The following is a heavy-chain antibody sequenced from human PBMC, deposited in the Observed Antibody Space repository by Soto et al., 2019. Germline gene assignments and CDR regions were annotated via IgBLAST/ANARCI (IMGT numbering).Heavy chain of an antibody. CDR2: FNPNSGDT. J-gene: IGHJ4*02. V-gene: IGHV1-2*02. CDR3: AREASAVISLDY. CDR1: GYTFTAYS. Sequence: QVQLVHSEAEVKKPVASVKVSCKASGYTFTAYSMHWVRQAPGQGLEWVGWFNPNSGDTIYAQKFQGRVTLTRDTSIGTAYMELYSLTSADTAVYYCAREASAVISLDYCGQGTLVTVSS. D-gene: IGHD6-19*01.